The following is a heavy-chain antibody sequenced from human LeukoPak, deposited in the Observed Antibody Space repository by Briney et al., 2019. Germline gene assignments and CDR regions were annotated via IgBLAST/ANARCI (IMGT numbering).Heavy chain of an antibody. CDR3: AKDTEYSSSGGGFDP. Sequence: PGGSLRLSCAASGFTFSSYSMNWVRQAPGKGLEWVSSISSSSSYIYYADSVKGRFTLSRDNSKNTLYLQMNSLRAEDTAVYYCAKDTEYSSSGGGFDPWGQGTLVTVSS. D-gene: IGHD6-6*01. CDR2: ISSSSSYI. J-gene: IGHJ5*02. CDR1: GFTFSSYS. V-gene: IGHV3-21*04.